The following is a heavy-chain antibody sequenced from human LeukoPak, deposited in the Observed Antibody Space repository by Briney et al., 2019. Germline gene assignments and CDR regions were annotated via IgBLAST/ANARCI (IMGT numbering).Heavy chain of an antibody. D-gene: IGHD3-3*01. Sequence: GESLKISCKGSGYSFTSYWIGWVRQMPGKGLEWMGIIYPGDSDTRYSPSFQGQVTISADKSISTAYLQWSGLKASDTAMYYCARLRFLEWLLEPFDYWGQGTLVTVSS. CDR3: ARLRFLEWLLEPFDY. V-gene: IGHV5-51*01. J-gene: IGHJ4*02. CDR2: IYPGDSDT. CDR1: GYSFTSYW.